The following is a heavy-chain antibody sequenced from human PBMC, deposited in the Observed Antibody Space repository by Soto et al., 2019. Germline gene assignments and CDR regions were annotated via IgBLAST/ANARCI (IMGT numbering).Heavy chain of an antibody. V-gene: IGHV3-21*06. D-gene: IGHD3-22*01. Sequence: LSCAASGFTFGSYAMTWLRQAPGKGLEWVASIDIHSSYIYYAASVRGRFTISRDNAQSSLSLQMKSLRADDTAVYFCARPLFHYWDNSGFSLWGQGTLVTVSS. J-gene: IGHJ1*01. CDR1: GFTFGSYA. CDR3: ARPLFHYWDNSGFSL. CDR2: IDIHSSYI.